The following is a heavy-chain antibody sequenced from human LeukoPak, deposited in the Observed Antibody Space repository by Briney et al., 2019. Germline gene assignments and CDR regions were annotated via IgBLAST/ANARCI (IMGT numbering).Heavy chain of an antibody. Sequence: GGSLRLSCAASGFTVSSNYMSWVRQAPGKGLEWVSVIYSGGSTYYADSVKGRFTISRDNSKNTLYLQMNSLRAEDTAVYYCARETGRRYDILTGYYYYYYMDVWGKGTTVTISS. CDR2: IYSGGST. D-gene: IGHD3-9*01. J-gene: IGHJ6*03. CDR1: GFTVSSNY. V-gene: IGHV3-66*01. CDR3: ARETGRRYDILTGYYYYYYMDV.